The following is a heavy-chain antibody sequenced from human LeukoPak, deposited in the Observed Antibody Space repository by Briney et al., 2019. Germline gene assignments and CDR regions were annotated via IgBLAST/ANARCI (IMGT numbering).Heavy chain of an antibody. V-gene: IGHV3-23*01. Sequence: GGSLRLSCAASGFTFSSFEMSWVRQAPGKGLEWVSAISGSGGSAYYADSVKGRFTISRDNSRNSLSLRMNSLRAEDTALYYCAKTGYSSGWYRIWDYWGQGTLVTVSS. CDR1: GFTFSSFE. CDR3: AKTGYSSGWYRIWDY. J-gene: IGHJ4*02. D-gene: IGHD6-19*01. CDR2: ISGSGGSA.